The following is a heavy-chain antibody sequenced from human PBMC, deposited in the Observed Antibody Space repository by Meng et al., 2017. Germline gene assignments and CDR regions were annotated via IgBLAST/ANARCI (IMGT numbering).Heavy chain of an antibody. Sequence: QVALVESGGGVVQPGRSLGLFCAASGFTFSSYGMHWVRQAPGKGLEWVAVIWYDGSNKYYADSVKGRFTISRDNSKNTLYLQMNSLRAEDTAVYYCARVVYSSGWSFDYWGQGTLVTVSS. CDR1: GFTFSSYG. V-gene: IGHV3-33*01. D-gene: IGHD6-19*01. CDR3: ARVVYSSGWSFDY. CDR2: IWYDGSNK. J-gene: IGHJ4*02.